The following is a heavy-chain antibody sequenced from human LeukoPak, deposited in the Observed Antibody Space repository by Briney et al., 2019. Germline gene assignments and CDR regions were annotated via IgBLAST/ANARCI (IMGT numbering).Heavy chain of an antibody. V-gene: IGHV3-48*02. CDR1: GVTFSSYS. D-gene: IGHD3-10*01. CDR2: ISSSTSNI. Sequence: GGALRLSCAASGVTFSSYSMNWVRQAPGKGLEWVSYISSSTSNIYYADSVKGRITISRDNAKNSLYLQMNRLSDEDTAVYSCARILHGSGSYSAFDIWGQGTMVTVSS. J-gene: IGHJ3*02. CDR3: ARILHGSGSYSAFDI.